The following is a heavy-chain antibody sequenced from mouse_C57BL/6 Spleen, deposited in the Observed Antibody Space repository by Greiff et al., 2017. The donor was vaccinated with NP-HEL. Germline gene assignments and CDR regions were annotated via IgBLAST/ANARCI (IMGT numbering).Heavy chain of an antibody. D-gene: IGHD2-1*01. Sequence: ESGPGLVKPSQSLSLTCSVTGYSITSGYYWNWIRQFPGNKLEWMGYISYDGSNNYNPSLKNRISITRDTSKNQFFLKLNSVTTEDTATYYCAREAPYGNSDYFDYWGQGTTLTVSS. CDR1: GYSITSGYY. V-gene: IGHV3-6*01. J-gene: IGHJ2*01. CDR3: AREAPYGNSDYFDY. CDR2: ISYDGSN.